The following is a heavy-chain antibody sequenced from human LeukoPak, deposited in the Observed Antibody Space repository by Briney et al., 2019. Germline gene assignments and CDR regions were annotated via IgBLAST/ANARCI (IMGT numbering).Heavy chain of an antibody. CDR1: GFSLRTDGVG. CDR2: IYWHGDK. J-gene: IGHJ4*02. D-gene: IGHD3-10*01. V-gene: IGHV2-5*01. CDR3: ARRRVATNPYYFDY. Sequence: ESGPTLVNPTQTLTLTCTFSGFSLRTDGVGVGWIRQLPGKALEWLALIYWHGDKRYNPSLKSRFTITKDTSKNQVVLTMTNMDPVDTATYYCARRRVATNPYYFDYWGQGTLVTVSS.